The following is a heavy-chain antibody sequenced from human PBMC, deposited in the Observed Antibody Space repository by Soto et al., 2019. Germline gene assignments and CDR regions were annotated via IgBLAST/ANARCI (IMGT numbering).Heavy chain of an antibody. V-gene: IGHV3-33*08. CDR1: GFTFSSYV. CDR2: IWYDGREK. CDR3: AREANAFDI. J-gene: IGHJ3*02. Sequence: GGSLRLSCAASGFTFSSYVMHWVRQAAGKGLEWVALIWYDGREKYYADSVKGRFSISRDNSKNTMYLQMNSLRAEDTAVYYCAREANAFDIWGQGTMVTVSS. D-gene: IGHD1-26*01.